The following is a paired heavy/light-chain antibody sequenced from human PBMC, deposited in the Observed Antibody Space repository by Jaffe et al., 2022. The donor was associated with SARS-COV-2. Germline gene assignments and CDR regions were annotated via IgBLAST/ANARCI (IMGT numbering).Light chain of an antibody. V-gene: IGKV3-20*01. Sequence: EIVLTQSPGTLSLSPGERATLSCRASQSISRNYLAWFQQKPGQAPSLLMYGASTRATGIPERFSGSGSGTDFTLTISRLEPEDFAVYYCQQYVTSPWTFGQGTKVEIK. CDR1: QSISRNY. J-gene: IGKJ1*01. CDR3: QQYVTSPWT. CDR2: GAS.
Heavy chain of an antibody. CDR2: IKRNSDGGTT. Sequence: EVQLVESGGGLVKPGGSLRLSCAASGFSFTTAWMTWVRQAPGKGLQWIGRIKRNSDGGTTEYAAPVSGRFTISRDDTTDTLDLQMISLKTEDTGVYYCVWDHSLYGSWEWGQGTPVIVSS. CDR3: VWDHSLYGSWE. J-gene: IGHJ4*02. D-gene: IGHD3-10*01. CDR1: GFSFTTAW. V-gene: IGHV3-15*01.